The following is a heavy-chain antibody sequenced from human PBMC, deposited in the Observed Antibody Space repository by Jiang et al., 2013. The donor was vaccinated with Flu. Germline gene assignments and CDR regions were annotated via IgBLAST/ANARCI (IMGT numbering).Heavy chain of an antibody. J-gene: IGHJ5*02. CDR1: GSISSYY. V-gene: IGHV4-59*01. D-gene: IGHD1-20*01. CDR3: ARARITGYWFDP. Sequence: GSISSYYWSWIRQPPGKGLEWIGYIYYSGSTNYNPSLKSRVTISVDTPKKQISLKLSSVTAADTAVYFCARARITGYWFDPWGQGTLVTVSS. CDR2: IYYSGST.